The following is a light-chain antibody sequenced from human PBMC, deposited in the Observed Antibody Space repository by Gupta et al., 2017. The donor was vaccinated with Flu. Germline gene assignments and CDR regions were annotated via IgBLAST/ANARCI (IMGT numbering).Light chain of an antibody. Sequence: DIQLTQSPSSLSASVGDRVTITCRASQGISSYVKWYQQKPGKAPKLLIYAASSLQSGVPSRFSGSGSGTDFTLTISLLHPEDFATYYCQQSNSTPFTFGGGTKVEIK. V-gene: IGKV1-39*01. CDR2: AAS. CDR1: QGISSY. J-gene: IGKJ4*01. CDR3: QQSNSTPFT.